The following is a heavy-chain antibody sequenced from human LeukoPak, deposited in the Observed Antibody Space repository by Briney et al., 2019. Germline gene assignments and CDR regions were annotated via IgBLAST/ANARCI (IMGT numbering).Heavy chain of an antibody. CDR2: IQKDGSET. J-gene: IGHJ4*02. D-gene: IGHD3-3*01. Sequence: GGSLRLSCVASGLTFNTYWMNWVRQAPGKGPEWVANIQKDGSETYYVESVKGRFTISRDNAKNSVYLQMNSLRVEDTAVYYCMAGVGWQSDYWGQGTLVTVSS. CDR3: MAGVGWQSDY. V-gene: IGHV3-7*01. CDR1: GLTFNTYW.